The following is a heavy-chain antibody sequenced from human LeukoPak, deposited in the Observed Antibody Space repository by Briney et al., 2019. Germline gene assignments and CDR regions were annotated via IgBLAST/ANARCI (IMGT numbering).Heavy chain of an antibody. CDR2: IIPIFGTA. CDR3: ARGYSYGPGDYYYMDV. V-gene: IGHV1-69*13. CDR1: GGTFSSYA. D-gene: IGHD5-18*01. J-gene: IGHJ6*03. Sequence: SSVKVSCKASGGTFSSYAISWVRPAPGQGLEWMGGIIPIFGTANYAQKFQGIVTLTADESTSTAYMELSSLRSDDTAVYYCARGYSYGPGDYYYMDVWGKGTTVTVSS.